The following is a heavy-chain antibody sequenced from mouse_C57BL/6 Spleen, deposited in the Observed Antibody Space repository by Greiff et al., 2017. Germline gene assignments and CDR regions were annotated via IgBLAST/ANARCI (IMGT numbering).Heavy chain of an antibody. D-gene: IGHD2-3*01. CDR2: IYPGDGDT. J-gene: IGHJ4*01. CDR1: GYAFSSYR. Sequence: QVQLQQSGAELVKPGASVKISCKASGYAFSSYRMNWVKQRPGKGLEWIGQIYPGDGDTNYNGKFKGKATLTADKSSSTAYMQLSSLTSEDSAVYFCARDGYQQYYYYMDYWGQGTSVTVSS. V-gene: IGHV1-80*01. CDR3: ARDGYQQYYYYMDY.